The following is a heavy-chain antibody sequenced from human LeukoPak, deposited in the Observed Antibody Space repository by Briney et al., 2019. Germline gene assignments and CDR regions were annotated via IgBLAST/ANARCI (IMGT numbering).Heavy chain of an antibody. CDR2: INPNSGGT. J-gene: IGHJ6*03. CDR1: GYTFTGYY. Sequence: ASVKVSCKASGYTFTGYYFHWGRQAPGQGLEWMGWINPNSGGTNYAQKFQGRVTMTRDTSISTAYMELSRLRSDDTAVYYCARVPFLRYYSMDVWGKGTTVTVSS. V-gene: IGHV1-2*02. D-gene: IGHD3-16*01. CDR3: ARVPFLRYYSMDV.